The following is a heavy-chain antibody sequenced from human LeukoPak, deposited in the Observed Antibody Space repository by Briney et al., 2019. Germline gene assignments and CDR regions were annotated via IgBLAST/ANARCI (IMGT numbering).Heavy chain of an antibody. CDR2: IYSGGST. CDR3: ARNLPIAAAGTRGDY. CDR1: GFTVSSNY. Sequence: GGSLRLSCAASGFTVSSNYMSWVRQAPGKGLEWVSVIYSGGSTYYADSVKGRFTISRDNPKNTLYLQMNSLRAEDTAVYYCARNLPIAAAGTRGDYWGQGTLVTVSS. V-gene: IGHV3-66*01. D-gene: IGHD6-13*01. J-gene: IGHJ4*02.